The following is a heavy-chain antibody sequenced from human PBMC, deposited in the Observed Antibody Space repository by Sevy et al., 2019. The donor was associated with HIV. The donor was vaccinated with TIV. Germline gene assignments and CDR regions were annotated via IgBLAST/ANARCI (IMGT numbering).Heavy chain of an antibody. V-gene: IGHV3-21*01. J-gene: IGHJ3*02. Sequence: GGSLRLSCAASGFTFSSYSMNWVRQAPGKGLEWVSSISSSSSYIYYADSVKGRFTISRDNAKNSLYLQMNSPRAEDTAVYYCARGITIFGVVAPDAFDIWGQGTMVTVSS. CDR3: ARGITIFGVVAPDAFDI. CDR1: GFTFSSYS. D-gene: IGHD3-3*01. CDR2: ISSSSSYI.